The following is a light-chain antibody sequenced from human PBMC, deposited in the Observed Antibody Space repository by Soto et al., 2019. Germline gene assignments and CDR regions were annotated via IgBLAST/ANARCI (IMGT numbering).Light chain of an antibody. Sequence: QSALTQPRSVSGSPRQSVTISCTGTSSDVGGYNYVSWYQQHPGKAPKLLIYDVSERPSGVPDRFSGSKSGDTASLTISGLQAEDEADYYCCSYAGIYVFGTGTKLTVL. J-gene: IGLJ1*01. CDR3: CSYAGIYV. CDR2: DVS. CDR1: SSDVGGYNY. V-gene: IGLV2-11*01.